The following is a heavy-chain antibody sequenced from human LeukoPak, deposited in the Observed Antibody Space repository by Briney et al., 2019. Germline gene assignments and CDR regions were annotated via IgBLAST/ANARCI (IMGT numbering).Heavy chain of an antibody. V-gene: IGHV3-74*03. Sequence: GGSLRLSCAASGFIFSNYAMTWVRQAPGKGLVWVSRINGDGSSTMYADSVKGRFTISRDNAKNTLYLQMNSLRAEDTAVYYCAKRSTGYYFDSWGQGTLVTVSS. CDR3: AKRSTGYYFDS. D-gene: IGHD1-1*01. CDR1: GFIFSNYA. J-gene: IGHJ4*02. CDR2: INGDGSST.